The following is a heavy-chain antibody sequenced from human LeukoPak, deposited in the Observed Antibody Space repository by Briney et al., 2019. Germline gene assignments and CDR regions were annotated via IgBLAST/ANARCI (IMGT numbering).Heavy chain of an antibody. Sequence: VASVKVSCKASGYTFTSYYMHWVRQAPGQGLEWMGIINPSGGSTSYAQKFQGRVTMTRDMSTSTVYMELSSLRSEDTAVYYCATATRGCSSTSCYPKANYYYYMDVWGKGTTVTVSS. D-gene: IGHD2-2*01. CDR2: INPSGGST. CDR3: ATATRGCSSTSCYPKANYYYYMDV. CDR1: GYTFTSYY. J-gene: IGHJ6*03. V-gene: IGHV1-46*01.